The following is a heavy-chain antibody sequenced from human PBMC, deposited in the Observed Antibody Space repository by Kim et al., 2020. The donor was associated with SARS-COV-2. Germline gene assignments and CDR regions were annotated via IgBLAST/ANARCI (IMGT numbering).Heavy chain of an antibody. CDR2: IYYSGST. CDR1: GGSISSGGYY. Sequence: SETLSLTCTVSGGSISSGGYYWSWIRQHPGKGLEWIGYIYYSGSTYYNPSLKSRVTISVDTSKNQFSLKLSSVTAADTAVYYCARAPLTIFGVVIQNFDYSGQGTLVTVSS. D-gene: IGHD3-3*01. CDR3: ARAPLTIFGVVIQNFDY. V-gene: IGHV4-31*03. J-gene: IGHJ4*02.